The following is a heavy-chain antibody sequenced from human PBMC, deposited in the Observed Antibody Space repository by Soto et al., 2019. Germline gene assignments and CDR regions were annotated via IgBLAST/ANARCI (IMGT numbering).Heavy chain of an antibody. Sequence: QVQLVQSGAEEMQPGASVKVSCKASGYTLTRYPIHWVRQAPGQRLEWLGWINAGNGNTKFSQKFQGRVTITRDTSASTAYMELRVLRSADTAVYYWAILGAYDFDNRGKYFYFSGQGPLVLGSS. J-gene: IGHJ4*02. D-gene: IGHD3-22*01. CDR3: AILGAYDFDNRGKYFYF. V-gene: IGHV1-3*05. CDR1: GYTLTRYP. CDR2: INAGNGNT.